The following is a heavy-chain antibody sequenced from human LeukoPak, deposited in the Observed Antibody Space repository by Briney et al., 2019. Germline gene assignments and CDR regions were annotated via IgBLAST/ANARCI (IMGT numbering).Heavy chain of an antibody. J-gene: IGHJ5*02. CDR2: ISSSGSTI. CDR3: ARARQLGYCSSTSCYEPWFDP. CDR1: GFTFSSYE. Sequence: GGSLRLSCAASGFTFSSYEMNWVRQAPGKGLEWVSYISSSGSTIYYADSVKGRFAISRDNAKNSLYLQMNSLRAEDTAVYYCARARQLGYCSSTSCYEPWFDPWGQGTLVTVSS. V-gene: IGHV3-48*03. D-gene: IGHD2-2*01.